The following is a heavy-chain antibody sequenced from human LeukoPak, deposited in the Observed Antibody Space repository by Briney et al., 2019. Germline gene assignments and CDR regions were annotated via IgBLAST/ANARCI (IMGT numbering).Heavy chain of an antibody. V-gene: IGHV1-3*01. CDR2: INAGNGNT. J-gene: IGHJ4*02. Sequence: PGASVKVSCKASGYTFTSYAMHWVRQAPGQRLEWMGWINAGNGNTKYSQKFQGRVTITRDTSASTAYMELSSLRSEDTAVYYCARAGHIVVVVAATGFDYWGQGTLVTVSS. CDR1: GYTFTSYA. D-gene: IGHD2-15*01. CDR3: ARAGHIVVVVAATGFDY.